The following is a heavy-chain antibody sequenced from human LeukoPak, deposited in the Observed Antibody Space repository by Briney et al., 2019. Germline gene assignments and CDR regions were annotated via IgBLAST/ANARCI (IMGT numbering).Heavy chain of an antibody. CDR3: AAVLGYCSSTSCPYYYMDV. Sequence: GASVKVSCKASGFTFTSSAVQCVRQARGQRLEWIGWIVVGSGNTNYAQKFQERVTITRDMSTSTAHMELSSLRSEDTAVYYCAAVLGYCSSTSCPYYYMDVWGKGTTVTVSS. D-gene: IGHD2-2*01. CDR1: GFTFTSSA. J-gene: IGHJ6*03. V-gene: IGHV1-58*01. CDR2: IVVGSGNT.